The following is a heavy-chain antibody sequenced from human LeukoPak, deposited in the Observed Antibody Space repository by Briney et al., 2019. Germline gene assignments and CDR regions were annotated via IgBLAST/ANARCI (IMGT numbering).Heavy chain of an antibody. CDR3: ARDRRYSGYDKILNWFDP. CDR1: GGSISSYY. J-gene: IGHJ5*02. Sequence: SETLSLTCTVSGGSISSYYWSWIRQPAGKGLEWFGRIYTSGSTNYNPSLKSRVTMSVDTSKNQFSLKLSSVTAADTAVYYCARDRRYSGYDKILNWFDPWGQGTLVTASS. V-gene: IGHV4-4*07. D-gene: IGHD5-12*01. CDR2: IYTSGST.